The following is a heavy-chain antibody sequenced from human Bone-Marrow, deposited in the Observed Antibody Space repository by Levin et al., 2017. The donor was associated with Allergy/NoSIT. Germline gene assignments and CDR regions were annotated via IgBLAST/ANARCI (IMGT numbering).Heavy chain of an antibody. CDR1: GGSISSTYW. V-gene: IGHV4-4*02. CDR3: ASREAYTNKGDF. J-gene: IGHJ4*02. CDR2: IYHSGAT. D-gene: IGHD1/OR15-1a*01. Sequence: PSETLSLTCAVSGGSISSTYWWNWVRKSPGKGLEWIGEIYHSGATNYNPSLESRVTISVDKSKNQFSLKLTSATAADTAVYYCASREAYTNKGDFWGQGTLVTVSS.